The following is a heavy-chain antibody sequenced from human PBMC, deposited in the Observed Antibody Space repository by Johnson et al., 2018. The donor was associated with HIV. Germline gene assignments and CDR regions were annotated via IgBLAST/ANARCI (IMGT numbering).Heavy chain of an antibody. CDR3: AKGLAAGDDAFDI. D-gene: IGHD6-25*01. J-gene: IGHJ3*02. V-gene: IGHV3-66*01. CDR1: GFTFSSYA. Sequence: VQVVESGGGLVQPGGSLRLSCAASGFTFSSYAMTWVRQAPGKGLVWVSVIYSGGSTNYADSAKGRFTISRDNSKNTLYLQMNSLRAEDTAVYYCAKGLAAGDDAFDIWGQGTMVTVSS. CDR2: IYSGGST.